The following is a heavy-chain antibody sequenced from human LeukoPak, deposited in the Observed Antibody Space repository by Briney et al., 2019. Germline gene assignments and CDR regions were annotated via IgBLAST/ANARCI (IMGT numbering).Heavy chain of an antibody. J-gene: IGHJ4*02. D-gene: IGHD3-16*02. Sequence: SETLSLTCTVSGGSISSYCWSWIRHPPGKGLGWKGYIYYSGSTNYNPSLKGRVTISVDTSKNQVSLKLRSVTVADTAVYYCARGPVYDYVWGSYRYILPLNFDYWGQGTLVSVSS. CDR1: GGSISSYC. CDR2: IYYSGST. V-gene: IGHV4-59*12. CDR3: ARGPVYDYVWGSYRYILPLNFDY.